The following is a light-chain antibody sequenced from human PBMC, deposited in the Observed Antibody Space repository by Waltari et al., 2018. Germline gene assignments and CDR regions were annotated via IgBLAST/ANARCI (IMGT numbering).Light chain of an antibody. CDR1: RLEDKY. CDR3: QAWDSSTEV. J-gene: IGLJ2*01. V-gene: IGLV3-1*01. CDR2: QDT. Sequence: SYEVTQPPSVSVSPGQTATITCSGERLEDKYTSWYQQKPGQSPVLVIYQDTKRPSGIRGRFSGSNSGNSATLTISGTHAMDEADYYCQAWDSSTEVFGGGTRLTVL.